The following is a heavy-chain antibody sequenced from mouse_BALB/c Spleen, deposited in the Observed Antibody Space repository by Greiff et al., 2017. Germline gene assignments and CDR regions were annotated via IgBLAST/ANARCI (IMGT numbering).Heavy chain of an antibody. Sequence: QVQLQQSAAELARPGASVKMSCKASGYTFTSYTMHWVKQRPGQGLEWIGYINPSSGYTEYNQKFKDKTTLTADKSSSTAYMQLSSLTSEDSAVYYCARSGANYYRYDEGTWFAYWGQGTLVTVSA. J-gene: IGHJ3*01. D-gene: IGHD2-14*01. V-gene: IGHV1-4*02. CDR2: INPSSGYT. CDR3: ARSGANYYRYDEGTWFAY. CDR1: GYTFTSYT.